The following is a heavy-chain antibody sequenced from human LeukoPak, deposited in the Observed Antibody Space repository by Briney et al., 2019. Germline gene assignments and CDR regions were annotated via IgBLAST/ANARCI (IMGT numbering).Heavy chain of an antibody. Sequence: ASVKVSCKASGGTCSSYAISWVRQAPGQGLEWMGGIIPIFGTANYAQKFQGRVTITADESTSTAYMELSSLRSEDTAVYYCVSRGDCSSTSCEAQVAYWGQGTLVTVSS. CDR2: IIPIFGTA. J-gene: IGHJ4*02. CDR1: GGTCSSYA. V-gene: IGHV1-69*13. D-gene: IGHD2-2*01. CDR3: VSRGDCSSTSCEAQVAY.